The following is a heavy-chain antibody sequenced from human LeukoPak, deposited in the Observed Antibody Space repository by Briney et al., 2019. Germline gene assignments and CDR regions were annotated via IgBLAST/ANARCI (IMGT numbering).Heavy chain of an antibody. V-gene: IGHV3-9*01. CDR2: ISWNSGSI. CDR3: AKDLSAVAGTRSAFDI. CDR1: GFTFSSYA. Sequence: QAGGSLRLSCAASGFTFSSYAMHWVRQAPGKGLEWVSGISWNSGSIGYADSVKGRFTISRDNAKNSLYLQMNSLRAEDTALYYCAKDLSAVAGTRSAFDIWGQGTMVTVSS. J-gene: IGHJ3*02. D-gene: IGHD6-19*01.